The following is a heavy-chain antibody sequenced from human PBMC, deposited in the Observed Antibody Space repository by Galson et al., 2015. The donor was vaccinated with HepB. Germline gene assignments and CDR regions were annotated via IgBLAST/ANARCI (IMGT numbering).Heavy chain of an antibody. J-gene: IGHJ4*02. CDR2: TYYRSKWYN. CDR1: GDSVSSNSAA. V-gene: IGHV6-1*01. Sequence: CAISGDSVSSNSAAWNWIRQSPSRGLEWLGRTYYRSKWYNNYAVSVKSRITINPDTTKNQFSLQLDSVTPEDTAVYYCTRGDLEMTYWGQGTLVTVSS. CDR3: TRGDLEMTY. D-gene: IGHD1-1*01.